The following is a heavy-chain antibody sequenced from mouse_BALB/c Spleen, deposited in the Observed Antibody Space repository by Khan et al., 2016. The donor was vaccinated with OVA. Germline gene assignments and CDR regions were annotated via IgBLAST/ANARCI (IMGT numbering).Heavy chain of an antibody. CDR1: GFTFSSYS. CDR2: ISSDGDYT. V-gene: IGHV5-6*01. Sequence: VQLKESGGDLVRPGGSLQLSCTASGFTFSSYSMSWVRQTPDKRLEWVATISSDGDYTYYPDNVKGRFTISRDNARNTLYLQMSSLKSEDTAMYYCARHLTGSFAYGGQGTRVTVAA. CDR3: ARHLTGSFAY. J-gene: IGHJ3*01.